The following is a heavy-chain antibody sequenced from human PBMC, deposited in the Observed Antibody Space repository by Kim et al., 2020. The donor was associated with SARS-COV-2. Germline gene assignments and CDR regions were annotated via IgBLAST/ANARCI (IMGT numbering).Heavy chain of an antibody. CDR3: AKGGCSGYGGLNWFDP. V-gene: IGHV3-23*01. Sequence: SVKGRFTISRDNSKNTLYLQMNSLRAEDRAVYYCAKGGCSGYGGLNWFDPWGQGTLVTVSS. J-gene: IGHJ5*02. D-gene: IGHD5-12*01.